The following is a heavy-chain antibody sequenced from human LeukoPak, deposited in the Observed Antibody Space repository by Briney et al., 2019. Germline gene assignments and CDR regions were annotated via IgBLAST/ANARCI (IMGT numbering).Heavy chain of an antibody. J-gene: IGHJ6*02. CDR3: ASIIVAAAGRGYYYYGMDV. V-gene: IGHV5-51*01. CDR1: GYSFTSYW. Sequence: GESLKISCKGSGYSFTSYWIGWVRQMPGKGLEWMGIIYPGDSDTRYSPSFQGQVTISADKSISTTYVQWSSLKASDTAMYYCASIIVAAAGRGYYYYGMDVWAKGPRSPSP. CDR2: IYPGDSDT. D-gene: IGHD6-13*01.